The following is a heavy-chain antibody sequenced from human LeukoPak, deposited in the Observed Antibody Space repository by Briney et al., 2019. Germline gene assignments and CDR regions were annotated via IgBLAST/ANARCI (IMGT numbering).Heavy chain of an antibody. V-gene: IGHV4-59*01. CDR3: ASAVYDYVWGSYRN. Sequence: PSETLSLTCTVSGGSISSYYWSWIRQPPGKGLEWIGYIYHSGSTNYNPSLKSRVTISVDTSKNQFSLKLSSVTAADTAVYYCASAVYDYVWGSYRNWGQGTLVTVSS. CDR1: GGSISSYY. J-gene: IGHJ4*02. CDR2: IYHSGST. D-gene: IGHD3-16*02.